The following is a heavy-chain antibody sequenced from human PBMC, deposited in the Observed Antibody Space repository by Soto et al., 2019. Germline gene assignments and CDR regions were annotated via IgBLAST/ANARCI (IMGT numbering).Heavy chain of an antibody. D-gene: IGHD2-2*01. CDR3: ARGYCSSTSCQYYFEY. V-gene: IGHV1-3*01. CDR1: GYTFTGYA. J-gene: IGHJ4*02. Sequence: GASVKVSCKASGYTFTGYAIHWVRQAPGQRLEWMGWINGGNGDTKYSQKFQGRVTITRDTSASTAYMELTSLGSEDTAVYHCARGYCSSTSCQYYFEYWGQGALVTVSS. CDR2: INGGNGDT.